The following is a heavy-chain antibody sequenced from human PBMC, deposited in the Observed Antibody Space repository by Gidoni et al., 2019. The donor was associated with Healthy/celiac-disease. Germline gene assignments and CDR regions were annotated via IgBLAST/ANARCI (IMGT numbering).Heavy chain of an antibody. CDR3: ARDADYDSSAPGGYFQH. Sequence: QVQLQESGPGLVKPSQTLSLTCTVSVGSISSGGYYWSWIRQHPGKGLEWIGYIYYSGSTYYNPSLKSRVTISVDTSKNQFSLKLSSVTAADTAVYYCARDADYDSSAPGGYFQHWGQGTLVTVSS. CDR1: VGSISSGGYY. V-gene: IGHV4-31*03. CDR2: IYYSGST. J-gene: IGHJ1*01. D-gene: IGHD3-22*01.